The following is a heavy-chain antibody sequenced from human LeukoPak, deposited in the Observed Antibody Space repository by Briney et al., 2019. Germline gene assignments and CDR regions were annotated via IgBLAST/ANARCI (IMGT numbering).Heavy chain of an antibody. CDR2: IYFPGNT. Sequence: SETLSLTCTVSGGSISSSSYSWGWIRQPPGKGLEWIGNIYFPGNTYYIPSLKSRVTIFLDTSKSQFSLQLCAVTAADTAVYYCARFRRDGYNYFDYWGQGTLVTVSS. J-gene: IGHJ4*02. CDR3: ARFRRDGYNYFDY. D-gene: IGHD5-24*01. V-gene: IGHV4-39*01. CDR1: GGSISSSSYS.